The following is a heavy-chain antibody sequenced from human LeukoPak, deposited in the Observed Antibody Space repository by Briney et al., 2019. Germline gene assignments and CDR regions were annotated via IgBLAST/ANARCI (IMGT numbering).Heavy chain of an antibody. CDR3: ARDGMEDVRHSSNWLVRYNYYGMDV. J-gene: IGHJ6*02. CDR1: GYTFSTYG. D-gene: IGHD6-13*01. CDR2: ISAYNGNT. Sequence: ASLKVSCKASGYTFSTYGISWVRQAPGQGLEWIGWISAYNGNTNYLQELQDRITLTRDTSTTTVYMELTSLRSDDTAVYYCARDGMEDVRHSSNWLVRYNYYGMDVWGQGTTVTVSS. V-gene: IGHV1-18*01.